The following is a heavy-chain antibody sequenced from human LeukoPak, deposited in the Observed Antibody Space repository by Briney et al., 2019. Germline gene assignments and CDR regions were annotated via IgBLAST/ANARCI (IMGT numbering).Heavy chain of an antibody. J-gene: IGHJ4*02. CDR3: AKVRDGYNYKQYYFDY. D-gene: IGHD5-12*01. V-gene: IGHV3-23*01. Sequence: GGSLRLSCAASGFTFSSYAMSWVRQAPGRGLEWVSAISGSGGSTYYADSVKGRFTISRDNSKNTLYLQMNSLRAEDTAVYYCAKVRDGYNYKQYYFDYWGQGTLVTVSS. CDR1: GFTFSSYA. CDR2: ISGSGGST.